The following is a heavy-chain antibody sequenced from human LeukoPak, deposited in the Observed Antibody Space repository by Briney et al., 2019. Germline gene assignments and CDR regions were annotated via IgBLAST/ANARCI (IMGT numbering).Heavy chain of an antibody. CDR1: GFTFTDYG. D-gene: IGHD7-27*01. Sequence: SGGSLRLSCAASGFTFTDYGMHWVRQPPGKGLEWVALIWYDGNNKNYADSVKGRFTISRDNPKNTVYLQLNSLRAEDTAVYYCTRVFGPGDLRDYFDVWGQGTLVTVSS. CDR2: IWYDGNNK. CDR3: TRVFGPGDLRDYFDV. V-gene: IGHV3-30*02. J-gene: IGHJ4*02.